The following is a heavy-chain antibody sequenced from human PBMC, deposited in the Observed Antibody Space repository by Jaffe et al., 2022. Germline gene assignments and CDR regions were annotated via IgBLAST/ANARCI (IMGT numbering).Heavy chain of an antibody. CDR2: IYTSGST. V-gene: IGHV4-61*02. Sequence: QVQLQESGPGLVKPSQTLSLTCTVSGGSISSGSYYWSWIRQPAGKGLEWIGRIYTSGSTNYNPSLKSRVTISVDTSKNQFSLKLSSVTAADTAVYYCARDRRLVGANPNGYYFDYWGQGTLVTVSS. D-gene: IGHD1-26*01. CDR1: GGSISSGSYY. CDR3: ARDRRLVGANPNGYYFDY. J-gene: IGHJ4*02.